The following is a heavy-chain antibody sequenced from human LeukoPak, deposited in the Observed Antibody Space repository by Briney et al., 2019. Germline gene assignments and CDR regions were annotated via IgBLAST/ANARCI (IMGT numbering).Heavy chain of an antibody. CDR1: GITLSNYG. V-gene: IGHV3-23*01. J-gene: IGHJ4*02. Sequence: GGSLRLSCAVSGITLSNYGMSWVRRAPGKGLEWVAGISDSGGSTNYADSVKGRFTTSRDNPKNTLYLQMNSLRAEDTAVYFCAKRGVVIRVILVGFHKEAYYFDSWGQGALVTVSS. CDR2: ISDSGGST. CDR3: AKRGVVIRVILVGFHKEAYYFDS. D-gene: IGHD3-22*01.